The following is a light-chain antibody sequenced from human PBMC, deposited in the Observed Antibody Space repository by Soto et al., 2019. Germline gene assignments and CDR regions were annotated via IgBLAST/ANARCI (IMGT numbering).Light chain of an antibody. CDR3: QQYDSYSLT. Sequence: DIQMTQSPSTLSASVGDRVTITCRASQSIRSWLAWYQQKPGKAPKLLIYRASSLESGVPSRFSGSGSGTEFTLTISSLQPDDFATYYCQQYDSYSLTFGGGTKVEIK. V-gene: IGKV1-5*03. CDR2: RAS. CDR1: QSIRSW. J-gene: IGKJ4*01.